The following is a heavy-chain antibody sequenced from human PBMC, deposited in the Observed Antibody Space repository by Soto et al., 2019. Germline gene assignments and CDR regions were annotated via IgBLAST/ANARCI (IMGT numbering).Heavy chain of an antibody. Sequence: QAQLEQSGGEVKKPGSSGKVSCKASRVAFSKFIVTWVRQAPGLGLEWVGGIIPIFGTANYAQKFQGRVTITADESPSTSYMEVNNLRSEDTAVYYCAKGGAIVAAGTRVYLYNALDVWGQGTTVTVSS. CDR3: AKGGAIVAAGTRVYLYNALDV. V-gene: IGHV1-69*01. CDR1: RVAFSKFI. CDR2: IIPIFGTA. D-gene: IGHD1-26*01. J-gene: IGHJ6*02.